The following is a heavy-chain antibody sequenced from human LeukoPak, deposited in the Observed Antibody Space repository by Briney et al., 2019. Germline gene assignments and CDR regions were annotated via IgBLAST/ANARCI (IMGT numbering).Heavy chain of an antibody. V-gene: IGHV3-7*01. CDR3: ARELSWSGRDY. Sequence: GGSLRLSCAASGFTFSGSWMSWVRQAPGKGLEWVANINQDGSAKNYLDSVKGRFTISIDRGKNSLFLQMNSLRDEDTAVYYCARELSWSGRDYWGQGTLVTVSS. CDR1: GFTFSGSW. J-gene: IGHJ4*02. CDR2: INQDGSAK. D-gene: IGHD3-3*01.